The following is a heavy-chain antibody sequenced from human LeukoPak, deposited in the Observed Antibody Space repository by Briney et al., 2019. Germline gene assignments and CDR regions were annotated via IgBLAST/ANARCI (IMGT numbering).Heavy chain of an antibody. CDR2: VRNDGSDT. D-gene: IGHD4-23*01. J-gene: IGHJ4*02. Sequence: GTSLRLSCTTSGLTFTSHGFHWLRQVVGKRLEWVASVRNDGSDTYHANSVKGRFSISRDDSKNTLYLQMNSLRPEDTAIYYCARDRGKDYFDSWGRGTQVTVSS. CDR3: ARDRGKDYFDS. V-gene: IGHV3-33*01. CDR1: GLTFTSHG.